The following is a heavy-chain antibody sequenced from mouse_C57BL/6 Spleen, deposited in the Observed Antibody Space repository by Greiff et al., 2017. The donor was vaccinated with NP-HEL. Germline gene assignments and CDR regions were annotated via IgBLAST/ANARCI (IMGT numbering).Heavy chain of an antibody. CDR3: ARANDYPHYYAMDY. CDR1: GYAFSSSW. CDR2: IYPGDGAT. D-gene: IGHD2-4*01. V-gene: IGHV1-82*01. J-gene: IGHJ4*01. Sequence: QVQLQQSGPELVKPGASVKISCKASGYAFSSSWMNWVKQRPGKGLEWIGRIYPGDGATNYNGKFKGKATLTADKSSSTAYMQLSSLPSEDSAVYFYARANDYPHYYAMDYWGQGTSVTVSA.